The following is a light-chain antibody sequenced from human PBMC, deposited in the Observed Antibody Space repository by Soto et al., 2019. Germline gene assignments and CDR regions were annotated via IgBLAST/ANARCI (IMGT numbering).Light chain of an antibody. CDR3: QQYGSSSWT. CDR2: GAS. J-gene: IGKJ1*01. V-gene: IGKV3-20*01. CDR1: QSVSSSY. Sequence: EIVLTQSPGTLSLSTGERATLSCRASQSVSSSYLAWYQQKPGQAPRLLIYGASSRANGFPDRFSGRGSGTYFTLTSSRLEPEAFAVYYFQQYGSSSWTFGQRTKVEIK.